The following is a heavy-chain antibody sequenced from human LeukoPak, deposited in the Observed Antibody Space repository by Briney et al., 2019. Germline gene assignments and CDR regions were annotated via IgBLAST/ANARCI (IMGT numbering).Heavy chain of an antibody. Sequence: SETLSLTCAVSGGSFRGYYWSWIRQPPGKGLEWIGEINHSGSTNYNPSLKSRVTISVDTSKNQFSLKLSSVTAADTAVYYCARGGDIVIVPAAIWGQGTLVTVSS. D-gene: IGHD2-2*01. V-gene: IGHV4-34*01. J-gene: IGHJ4*02. CDR2: INHSGST. CDR1: GGSFRGYY. CDR3: ARGGDIVIVPAAI.